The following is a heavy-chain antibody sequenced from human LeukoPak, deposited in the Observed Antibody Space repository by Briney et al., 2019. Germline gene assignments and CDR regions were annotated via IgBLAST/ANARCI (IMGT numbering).Heavy chain of an antibody. CDR3: AAPPDTVATSPFEY. CDR2: IMPVLDVM. V-gene: IGHV1-69*04. CDR1: GGSFNNCV. Sequence: ASVKVSCKASGGSFNNCVISWVRQAPGQGLEWMGRIMPVLDVMNHAQKFKGRVTISADKSTSTAYMELTSLTSEDTAVYYCAAPPDTVATSPFEYWGQGTLVTVSS. J-gene: IGHJ4*02. D-gene: IGHD5-12*01.